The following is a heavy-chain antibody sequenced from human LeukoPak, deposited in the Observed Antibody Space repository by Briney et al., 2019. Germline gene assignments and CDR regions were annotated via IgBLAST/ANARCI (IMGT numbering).Heavy chain of an antibody. CDR3: ARTDEPRRYYDSSGYFLLHAFDI. J-gene: IGHJ3*02. CDR1: GGSFSGYY. D-gene: IGHD3-22*01. CDR2: INHSGST. Sequence: PSETLSLTCAVYGGSFSGYYWSRIRQPPGKGLEWIGEINHSGSTNYNPSLKSRVTISVDTSKNQFSLKLSSVTAADTAVYYCARTDEPRRYYDSSGYFLLHAFDIWGQGTMVTVSS. V-gene: IGHV4-34*01.